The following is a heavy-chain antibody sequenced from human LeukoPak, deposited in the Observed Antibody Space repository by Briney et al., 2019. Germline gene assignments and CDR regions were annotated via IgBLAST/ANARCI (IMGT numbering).Heavy chain of an antibody. Sequence: SETLSLTCTVSGGSISSYYWSWIRQPPGKGLEWIGSIYHSGSTYYNPSLKSRVTISVDTSKNQFSLKLSSVTAADTAVYYCARVYCSGGSCRRQRGYFDYWGQGTLVTVSS. J-gene: IGHJ4*02. D-gene: IGHD2-15*01. CDR2: IYHSGST. CDR1: GGSISSYY. CDR3: ARVYCSGGSCRRQRGYFDY. V-gene: IGHV4-59*08.